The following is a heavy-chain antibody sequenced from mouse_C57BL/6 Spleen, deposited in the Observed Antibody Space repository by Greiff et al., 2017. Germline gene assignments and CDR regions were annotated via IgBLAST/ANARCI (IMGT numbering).Heavy chain of an antibody. CDR1: GYTFTSYW. D-gene: IGHD1-1*01. CDR2: INPSNGRT. V-gene: IGHV1-53*01. CDR3: ARYYGSSYFDD. Sequence: QVQLQQPGTELVKPGASVKLSCKASGYTFTSYWMHWVKQRPGQGLEWIGNINPSNGRTNYTEKFQSKATLTVYKSSSTAYMQLSSLTSEDSAVYYGARYYGSSYFDDWGKGTTLTVSS. J-gene: IGHJ2*01.